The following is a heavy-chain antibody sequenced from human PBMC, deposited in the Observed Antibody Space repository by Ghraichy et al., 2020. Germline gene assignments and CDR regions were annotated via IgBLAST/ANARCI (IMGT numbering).Heavy chain of an antibody. J-gene: IGHJ6*02. CDR1: GFTLSNYW. D-gene: IGHD3-16*01. Sequence: GESLNISCAASGFTLSNYWMHWVRQVPGKGLVWVSRISRDVNKISYADSVEGRFTISRDNAKNTVYLQMSSLRAEDTAVYYCATAAIYDDYPLAPLGYYYYGMDVWGQGTTVTVSS. CDR2: ISRDVNKI. CDR3: ATAAIYDDYPLAPLGYYYYGMDV. V-gene: IGHV3-74*03.